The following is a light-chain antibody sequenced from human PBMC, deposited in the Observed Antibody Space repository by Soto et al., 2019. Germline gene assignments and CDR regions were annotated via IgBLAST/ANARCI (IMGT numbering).Light chain of an antibody. CDR1: SSDVGGYNY. CDR2: DVS. Sequence: QSVLTQPASVSGSPGQSITISCTGTSSDVGGYNYVSWYQQHPGKAPKLMIYDVSNRPSGVSNRFSGSKSGNTASLTSSELQAEDEADYYCSSYTSSSTWVFGGGTKLTVL. J-gene: IGLJ3*02. V-gene: IGLV2-14*01. CDR3: SSYTSSSTWV.